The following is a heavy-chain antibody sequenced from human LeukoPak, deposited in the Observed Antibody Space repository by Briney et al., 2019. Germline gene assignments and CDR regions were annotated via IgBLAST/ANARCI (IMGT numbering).Heavy chain of an antibody. D-gene: IGHD4-17*01. CDR1: GFTFDDYA. J-gene: IGHJ4*02. Sequence: GGSLRLSCAASGFTFDDYAMHWVRQAPGKGLEWVSLISGDGGSTYYADSVKSRFTISRDNSKNSLYLQMNSLRTEDTALCYCAKDNATVIDYWGQGTLVTVSS. CDR3: AKDNATVIDY. V-gene: IGHV3-43*02. CDR2: ISGDGGST.